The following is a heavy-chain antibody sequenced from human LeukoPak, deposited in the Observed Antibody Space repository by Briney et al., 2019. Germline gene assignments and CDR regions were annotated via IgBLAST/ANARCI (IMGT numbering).Heavy chain of an antibody. CDR3: AKAYSSSWPFDH. Sequence: PGGSLRLSCAASGFTFTSYTMSWVRQAPGRGPEWVSAINGNGAATYYADSVKGRFTISRDNSKNALYLQMNSLRAEDTAIYYCAKAYSSSWPFDHWGQGTLVTVSS. CDR1: GFTFTSYT. CDR2: INGNGAAT. J-gene: IGHJ4*02. V-gene: IGHV3-23*01. D-gene: IGHD6-13*01.